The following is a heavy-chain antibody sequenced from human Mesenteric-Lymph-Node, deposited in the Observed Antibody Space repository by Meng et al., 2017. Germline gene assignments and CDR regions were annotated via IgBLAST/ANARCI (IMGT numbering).Heavy chain of an antibody. Sequence: GESLKISCTASGFTSSFYWMTWVRQAPGKGLEWVANINQDGSEQNYAGSVKGRFTISRDNAKNSLFLQMNSLRVEDTAVYYCTREAATYPPLYWGPGTLVTVSS. V-gene: IGHV3-7*01. CDR2: INQDGSEQ. D-gene: IGHD2-15*01. CDR3: TREAATYPPLY. J-gene: IGHJ4*02. CDR1: GFTSSFYW.